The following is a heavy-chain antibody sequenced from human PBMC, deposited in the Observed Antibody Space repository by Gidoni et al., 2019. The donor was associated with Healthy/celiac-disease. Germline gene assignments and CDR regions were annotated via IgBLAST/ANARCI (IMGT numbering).Heavy chain of an antibody. CDR3: AREGSGTTVTTRGWFDP. D-gene: IGHD4-17*01. Sequence: GSLRLSCAASGFTFSSYWMSWVRQAPGKGLEWVANIKQDGSENYYVDSVKGRFTISRDNAKNSLYLQMNSLRAEDTAVYYCAREGSGTTVTTRGWFDPWGQGTLVTVSS. J-gene: IGHJ5*02. CDR1: GFTFSSYW. CDR2: IKQDGSEN. V-gene: IGHV3-7*03.